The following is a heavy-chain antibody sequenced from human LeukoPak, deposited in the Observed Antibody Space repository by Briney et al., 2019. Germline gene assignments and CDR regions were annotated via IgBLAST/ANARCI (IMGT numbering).Heavy chain of an antibody. CDR2: ISYDGSNK. J-gene: IGHJ6*02. V-gene: IGHV3-30*04. D-gene: IGHD2-2*02. CDR3: ARALVIYVKHGMDV. Sequence: GGSLRLSCAASGFTFSSYAMHWVRQAPGKGLEWVAVISYDGSNKYYADSVKGRFTISRDNSKNTLHLQMNSLRAEDTAVYYCARALVIYVKHGMDVWGQGTTVTVSS. CDR1: GFTFSSYA.